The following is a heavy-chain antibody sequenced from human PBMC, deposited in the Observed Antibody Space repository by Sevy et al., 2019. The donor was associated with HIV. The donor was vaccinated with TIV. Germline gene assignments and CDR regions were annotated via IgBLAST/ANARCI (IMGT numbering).Heavy chain of an antibody. Sequence: GGSLRLSCAASGFTFSTDTMNWVRQAPGKGLEWVSSISSSSNYIYYADSVKGRFTISRDNAKNSLYLQMNSLRAEDTAVYYCARPYGSGSWEAFDIWGQGTMVTVSS. D-gene: IGHD3-10*01. CDR1: GFTFSTDT. J-gene: IGHJ3*02. CDR2: ISSSSNYI. V-gene: IGHV3-21*01. CDR3: ARPYGSGSWEAFDI.